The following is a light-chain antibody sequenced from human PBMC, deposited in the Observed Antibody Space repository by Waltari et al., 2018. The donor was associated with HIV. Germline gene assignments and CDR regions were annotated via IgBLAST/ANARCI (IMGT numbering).Light chain of an antibody. Sequence: DIMMTQSPDSLTVSLGERATIKCRSSQSVLYGSDNKNYLAWYQQKPGQSPKVLFYWACSREAGGPDRFSASGSGTDFTLTINSLQAEDVAVYFCHQYFTASWTFGRGTTVQI. CDR1: QSVLYGSDNKNY. V-gene: IGKV4-1*01. J-gene: IGKJ4*01. CDR2: WAC. CDR3: HQYFTASWT.